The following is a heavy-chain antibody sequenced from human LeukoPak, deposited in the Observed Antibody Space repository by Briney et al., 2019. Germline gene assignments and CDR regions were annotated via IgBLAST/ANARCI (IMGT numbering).Heavy chain of an antibody. CDR2: IYYSGST. D-gene: IGHD6-13*01. CDR3: ASRYHSSSWNHLFDF. J-gene: IGHJ4*02. Sequence: SETLSLTCTVSGDSIRSSRYYWAWIRQPPGKGLEWIGSIYYSGSTYYNPSLKSRLTVSVDTSKNQFSLKLRSVTAPDTAVYYCASRYHSSSWNHLFDFWGQGTLVTVSS. V-gene: IGHV4-39*01. CDR1: GDSIRSSRYY.